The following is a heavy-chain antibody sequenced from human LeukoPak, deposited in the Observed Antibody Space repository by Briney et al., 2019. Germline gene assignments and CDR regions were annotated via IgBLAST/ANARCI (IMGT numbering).Heavy chain of an antibody. J-gene: IGHJ3*02. V-gene: IGHV4-59*10. CDR2: IYTSGST. CDR3: ARVQVGAAAFDI. D-gene: IGHD1-26*01. CDR1: GGSFSGYY. Sequence: SETLSLTCAVYGGSFSGYYWSWIRQPAGKGLEWIGRIYTSGSTNYNPSLKSRVTISVDTSMNQFSLKLSSVTAADTAVYYCARVQVGAAAFDIWGQGTMVTVSS.